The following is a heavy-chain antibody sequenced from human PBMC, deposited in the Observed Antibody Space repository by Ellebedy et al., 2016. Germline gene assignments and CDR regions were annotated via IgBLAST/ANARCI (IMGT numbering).Heavy chain of an antibody. CDR1: GDSVSGNNTS. Sequence: SQTLSLTCAISGDSVSGNNTSWNWIRQSPSRGLEWLGRTFYRSKWYNDYAVSVQSRMTINPDTSKNQFSLQLSSVTPEDTAVYFCGRGRPLDVWGRGTTVIVSS. V-gene: IGHV6-1*01. J-gene: IGHJ6*02. CDR3: GRGRPLDV. CDR2: TFYRSKWYN.